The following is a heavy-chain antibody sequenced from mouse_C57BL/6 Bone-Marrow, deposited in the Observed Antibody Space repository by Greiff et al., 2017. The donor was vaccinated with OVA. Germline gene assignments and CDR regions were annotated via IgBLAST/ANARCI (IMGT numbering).Heavy chain of an antibody. CDR3: ARYDGYVDY. V-gene: IGHV1-59*01. CDR2: IDPSDSYT. Sequence: QVQLQQPGAELVRPGTSVKLSCKASGYTFTSYWMHWVKQRPGQGLEWIGVIDPSDSYTNYNQKFKGKATLTVDTSSSTAYMQLSSLKSEDSAVYYCARYDGYVDYWGQGTTLTVSS. CDR1: GYTFTSYW. J-gene: IGHJ2*01. D-gene: IGHD2-3*01.